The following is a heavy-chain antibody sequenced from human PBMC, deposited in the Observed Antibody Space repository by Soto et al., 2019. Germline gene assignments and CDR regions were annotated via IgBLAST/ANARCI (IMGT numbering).Heavy chain of an antibody. CDR1: GGTFSSYA. CDR2: IITSFGTA. J-gene: IGHJ5*02. V-gene: IGHV1-69*01. D-gene: IGHD1-26*01. CDR3: AEVTDRVGATSWFDP. Sequence: QVQLVQSGAEVKKPGSSVKVSCKASGGTFSSYAISWVRQAPGQGLEWMGGIITSFGTANYAQKFQGRVTITADESTSTAYMELSSLRSEDTAVYYCAEVTDRVGATSWFDPWGQGTLVTVSS.